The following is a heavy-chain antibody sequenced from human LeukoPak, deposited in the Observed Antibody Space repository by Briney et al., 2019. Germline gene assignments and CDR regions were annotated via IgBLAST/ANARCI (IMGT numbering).Heavy chain of an antibody. CDR3: ARGPRRAARYCSSTSCYVIDY. D-gene: IGHD2-2*01. J-gene: IGHJ4*02. Sequence: PSETLSLTRTVSGGSISSSSYYWGWIRRPPGKGLEWIGSIYYSGSTYYNPSLKSRVTISVDTSKNQFSLKLSSVTAADTAVYYCARGPRRAARYCSSTSCYVIDYWGQGTLVTVSS. V-gene: IGHV4-39*01. CDR2: IYYSGST. CDR1: GGSISSSSYY.